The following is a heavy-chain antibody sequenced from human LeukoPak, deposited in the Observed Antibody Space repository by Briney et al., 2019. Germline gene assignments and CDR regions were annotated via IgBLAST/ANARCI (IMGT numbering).Heavy chain of an antibody. V-gene: IGHV3-30*07. CDR3: ARDPLTGSYYNPYYYYYGMDV. Sequence: GRSLRLSCAASGFTFSSYAMHWVRQAPGKGLEWVAVISYDGSNKYYADSVKGRFTISRDNSKNTLYLQMNSLRAEDTAVYYCARDPLTGSYYNPYYYYYGMDVWGQGTTVTVSS. D-gene: IGHD3-10*01. CDR2: ISYDGSNK. CDR1: GFTFSSYA. J-gene: IGHJ6*02.